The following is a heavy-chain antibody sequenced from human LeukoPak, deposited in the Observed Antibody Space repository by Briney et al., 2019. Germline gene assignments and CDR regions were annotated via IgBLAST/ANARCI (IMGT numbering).Heavy chain of an antibody. V-gene: IGHV3-48*03. Sequence: GGSLRLSCVASGCDFNTYEMNWVRQAPGKGLEWVSYIGGTSETIYYADSVKGRFTVSRDNAKNSVFLQMSNLRDEDTAVYYCARDAPYLVGATYFDYWGQGTLVTVSS. CDR1: GCDFNTYE. D-gene: IGHD1-26*01. CDR3: ARDAPYLVGATYFDY. CDR2: IGGTSETI. J-gene: IGHJ4*02.